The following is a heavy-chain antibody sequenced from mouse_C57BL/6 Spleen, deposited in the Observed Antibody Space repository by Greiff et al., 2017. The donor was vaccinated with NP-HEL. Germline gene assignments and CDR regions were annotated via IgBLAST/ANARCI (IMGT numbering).Heavy chain of an antibody. V-gene: IGHV5-17*01. J-gene: IGHJ2*01. CDR1: GFTFSDYG. CDR3: ALLFITTVVADY. Sequence: EVNVVESGGGLVKPGGSLKLSCAASGFTFSDYGMHWVRQAPEKGLEWVAYISSGSSTIYYADTVKGRFTISRDNAKNTLFLQMTSLRSEDTAMYYCALLFITTVVADYWGQGTTLTVSS. CDR2: ISSGSSTI. D-gene: IGHD1-1*01.